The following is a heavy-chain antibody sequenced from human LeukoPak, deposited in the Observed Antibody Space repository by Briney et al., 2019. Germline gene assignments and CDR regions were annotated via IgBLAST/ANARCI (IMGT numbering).Heavy chain of an antibody. CDR1: GFTFSYYG. V-gene: IGHV3-23*01. Sequence: PGGSLRLSCAVSGFTFSYYGMSWVRQAPGKGLEWVSAFSGSGGRTYYADSVKGRFTTSRDNSKNTLYLQMNSLRAEDAAVYFCAKAPVTSCRGAYCYPFDSWGQGTLVTVSS. J-gene: IGHJ4*02. D-gene: IGHD2-21*01. CDR2: FSGSGGRT. CDR3: AKAPVTSCRGAYCYPFDS.